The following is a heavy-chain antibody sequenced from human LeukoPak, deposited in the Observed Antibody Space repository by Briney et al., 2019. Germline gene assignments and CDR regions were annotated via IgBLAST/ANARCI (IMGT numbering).Heavy chain of an antibody. Sequence: GRSLRLSCAASGFTFDTYGMHWVRQAPGKGLEWVAAISHDGVDKYYADSVKGRFTISRDNSKNTASLQVNSLRAEDTAAYYCAKGGYCSATRCYVGKGMDDWGQGTLVTVSS. CDR2: ISHDGVDK. J-gene: IGHJ4*02. D-gene: IGHD2-2*01. V-gene: IGHV3-30*18. CDR1: GFTFDTYG. CDR3: AKGGYCSATRCYVGKGMDD.